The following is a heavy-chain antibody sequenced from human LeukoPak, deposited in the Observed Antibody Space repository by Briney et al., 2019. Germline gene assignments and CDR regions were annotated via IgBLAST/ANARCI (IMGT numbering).Heavy chain of an antibody. D-gene: IGHD3-3*01. CDR2: ISGSGGST. CDR1: GFTFSSYA. CDR3: ATALRITIFGVVIIVDAFDI. J-gene: IGHJ3*02. V-gene: IGHV3-23*01. Sequence: GGSLRLSCAASGFTFSSYAMSWVRQAPGKGLEWVSAISGSGGSTYYADSVKGRFTISRDNSKNTLYLQMNSLRAEDTAVYYCATALRITIFGVVIIVDAFDIWGQGTMVTVSS.